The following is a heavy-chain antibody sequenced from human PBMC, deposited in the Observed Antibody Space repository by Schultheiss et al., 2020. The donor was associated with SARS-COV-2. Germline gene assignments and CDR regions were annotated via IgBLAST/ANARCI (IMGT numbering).Heavy chain of an antibody. D-gene: IGHD3-3*01. V-gene: IGHV4-59*12. CDR3: ARDNAYYDFWSGYPNPQTYGMDV. Sequence: SQTLSLTCTVSGGSISSYYWSWIRQPPGKGLEWIGYIYYSGSTYYNPSLKSRVTISVDTSKNQFSLKLSSVTAADTAVYYCARDNAYYDFWSGYPNPQTYGMDVWGQGTTVTVSS. J-gene: IGHJ6*02. CDR1: GGSISSYY. CDR2: IYYSGST.